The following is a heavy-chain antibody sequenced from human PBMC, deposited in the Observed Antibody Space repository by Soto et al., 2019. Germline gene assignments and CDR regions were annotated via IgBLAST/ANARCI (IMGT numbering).Heavy chain of an antibody. V-gene: IGHV3-23*01. CDR3: TGTDSGWDLQDFDY. Sequence: HPGGSLRLSCAASGFTFSSYAMNWVRQAPGKGLEWVSAISGSGGGTYYADSVKGRFTISRDDSKNTAYLQMNSLKTEDTAVYYCTGTDSGWDLQDFDYWGQGTLVTVSS. D-gene: IGHD1-1*01. J-gene: IGHJ4*02. CDR1: GFTFSSYA. CDR2: ISGSGGGT.